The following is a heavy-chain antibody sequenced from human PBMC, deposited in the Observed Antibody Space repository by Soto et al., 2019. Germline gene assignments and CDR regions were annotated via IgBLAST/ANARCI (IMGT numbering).Heavy chain of an antibody. CDR2: VNPHTGGT. Sequence: ASVKVSCKTSGYTFIGYYLNWVRQAPGQGLEWMGWVNPHTGGTHYAQKFDGRVTMTRDTSTYTAYKELSGLKFDDTATYFCARVMAYEQQLVPFDYLGQGTLVTVSS. D-gene: IGHD6-13*01. CDR1: GYTFIGYY. J-gene: IGHJ4*02. CDR3: ARVMAYEQQLVPFDY. V-gene: IGHV1-2*02.